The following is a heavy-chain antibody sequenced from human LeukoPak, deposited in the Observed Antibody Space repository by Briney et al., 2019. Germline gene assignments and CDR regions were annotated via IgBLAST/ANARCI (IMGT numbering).Heavy chain of an antibody. CDR3: ARDRSPTNGGFDH. Sequence: GGSLRLSCAASGFTFSDYWMHWVRQAPGKGLVWVSRINIDGSDTTYADSVKGRFTISRDNAKSTLYLQMNSLRVEDTAVYFCARDRSPTNGGFDHWGQGTLVTVSS. V-gene: IGHV3-74*01. CDR1: GFTFSDYW. D-gene: IGHD7-27*01. J-gene: IGHJ4*02. CDR2: INIDGSDT.